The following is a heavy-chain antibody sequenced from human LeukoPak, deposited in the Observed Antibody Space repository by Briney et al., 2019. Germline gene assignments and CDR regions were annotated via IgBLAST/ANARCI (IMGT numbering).Heavy chain of an antibody. D-gene: IGHD3-16*02. J-gene: IGHJ4*02. Sequence: SETLSLTCTVSGGSISSSSYYWGWIRQPPGKGLEWIGSIYYSGSTYYNPSLKSRVTISVDTSKNQSSLKLSSVTAADTAVYYCARSVLSVWGSYRYFDYWGQGTLVTVSS. CDR3: ARSVLSVWGSYRYFDY. V-gene: IGHV4-39*01. CDR2: IYYSGST. CDR1: GGSISSSSYY.